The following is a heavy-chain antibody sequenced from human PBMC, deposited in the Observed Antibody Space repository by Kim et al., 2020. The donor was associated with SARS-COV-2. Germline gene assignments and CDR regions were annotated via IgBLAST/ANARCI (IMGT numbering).Heavy chain of an antibody. D-gene: IGHD6-13*01. CDR2: ISYDGSNK. CDR3: AREGPSLIAAAGTDYFDY. Sequence: GRSLRLSCAASGFTFSSYAMHWVRQAPGKGLEWVAVISYDGSNKYYADSVKGRFTISRDNSKNTLYLQMNSLRAEDTAVYYCAREGPSLIAAAGTDYFDYWGQGTLVTVSS. CDR1: GFTFSSYA. J-gene: IGHJ4*02. V-gene: IGHV3-30*04.